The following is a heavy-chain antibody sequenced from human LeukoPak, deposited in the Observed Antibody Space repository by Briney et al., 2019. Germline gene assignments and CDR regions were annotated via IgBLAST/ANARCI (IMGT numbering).Heavy chain of an antibody. CDR3: ATGQPRITMIVVLPGGYYFDC. D-gene: IGHD3-22*01. CDR1: GYTLTELS. V-gene: IGHV1-24*01. CDR2: FDPEDGET. Sequence: ASVKVSCKVSGYTLTELSMHWVRQAPGKGLEWMGGFDPEDGETIYAQKFQGRVTMTEDTSTDTAYMELSSLRSEDTAVYYCATGQPRITMIVVLPGGYYFDCWGQKPWSPSPQ. J-gene: IGHJ4*01.